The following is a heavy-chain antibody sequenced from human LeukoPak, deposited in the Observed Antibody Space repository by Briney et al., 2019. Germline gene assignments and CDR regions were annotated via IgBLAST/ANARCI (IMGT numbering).Heavy chain of an antibody. V-gene: IGHV5-51*01. D-gene: IGHD3-10*01. J-gene: IGHJ4*02. CDR1: GSSFTTYW. Sequence: GESLKISCKGSGSSFTTYWIGCVRQMPGKGLEWMGIIYPGDSDTRYSPSFQGQVTISADKSISTAYLQWSSLKAAGTVWDHCARNYRYLSGEMLEAPFDYWGQGTLVTVSS. CDR2: IYPGDSDT. CDR3: ARNYRYLSGEMLEAPFDY.